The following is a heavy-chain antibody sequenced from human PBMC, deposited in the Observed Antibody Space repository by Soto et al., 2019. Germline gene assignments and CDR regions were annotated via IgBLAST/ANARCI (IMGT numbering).Heavy chain of an antibody. Sequence: PSETLSLTCTVSGGSVSSGSYYWSWIRQPPGKGLEWIGYIYYSGSTNYNPSLKSRVTISVDTSKNQFSLKLSSVTAADTAVYYCAREFRAEYCDSSGYSDYWGQGTLVTVSS. J-gene: IGHJ4*02. D-gene: IGHD3-22*01. CDR1: GGSVSSGSYY. V-gene: IGHV4-61*01. CDR3: AREFRAEYCDSSGYSDY. CDR2: IYYSGST.